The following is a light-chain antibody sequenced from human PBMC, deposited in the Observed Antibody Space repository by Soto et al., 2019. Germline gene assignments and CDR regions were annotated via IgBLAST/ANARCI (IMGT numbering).Light chain of an antibody. CDR1: QSVSSN. CDR3: QDSSTSPWP. J-gene: IGKJ1*01. CDR2: ATS. V-gene: IGKV3D-15*01. Sequence: EKVMTQSPATLSVSPGERAILSCRASQSVSSNLAWYQQKPGQAPRLLIYATSFRATGIPDRFRGSGSGTDFTLTISSLEPEDSAVYYCQDSSTSPWPFGQGTKVDIK.